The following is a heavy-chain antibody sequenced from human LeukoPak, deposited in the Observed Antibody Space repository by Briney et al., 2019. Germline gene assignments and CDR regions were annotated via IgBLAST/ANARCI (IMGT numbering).Heavy chain of an antibody. D-gene: IGHD2-2*01. CDR3: ARDPCSSTSCFIWFDP. CDR1: GGTFSSYA. V-gene: IGHV1-69*01. CDR2: IIPIFGTA. Sequence: SVKVSCKASGGTFSSYAISWVRQAPGQGLEWMGGIIPIFGTANYAQKFQGRVTITADESTSTAYMELSSLRSEDTAVYYCARDPCSSTSCFIWFDPWGQGTLVTVSS. J-gene: IGHJ5*02.